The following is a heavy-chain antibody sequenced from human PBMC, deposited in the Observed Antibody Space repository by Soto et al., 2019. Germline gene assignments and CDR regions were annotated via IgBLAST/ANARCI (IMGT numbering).Heavy chain of an antibody. J-gene: IGHJ4*02. CDR3: ARGVAGSRLLDY. D-gene: IGHD6-19*01. V-gene: IGHV4-59*01. CDR2: IYYSGST. CDR1: GGSISSYY. Sequence: SETLSLTCTVSGGSISSYYWSRMRQPPGKGLEWIGYIYYSGSTNYNPSLKSRVTISVDTSKNQFSLKLSSVTAADTAVYYCARGVAGSRLLDYWGQGTLVTVSS.